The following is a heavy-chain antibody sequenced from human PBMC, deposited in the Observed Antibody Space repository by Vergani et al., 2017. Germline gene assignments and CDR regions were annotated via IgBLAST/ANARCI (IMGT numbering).Heavy chain of an antibody. V-gene: IGHV5-51*01. Sequence: EVQLVQSGAEVKKPGESLKISCKGSGYSFTSYWIGWVRQMPGKGLVWMGIIYPGDSDTRYSPSFQGQVTISADKSISTAYLQWSSLKASDTAMYYCARPPDSSGYYSTGEDYWGQGTLVTVSS. J-gene: IGHJ4*02. CDR2: IYPGDSDT. CDR1: GYSFTSYW. D-gene: IGHD3-22*01. CDR3: ARPPDSSGYYSTGEDY.